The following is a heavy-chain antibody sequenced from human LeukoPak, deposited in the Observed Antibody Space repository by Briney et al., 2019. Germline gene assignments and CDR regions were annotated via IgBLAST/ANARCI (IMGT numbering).Heavy chain of an antibody. CDR3: ARVPYVSGTFDY. D-gene: IGHD3-10*01. CDR1: GFIFSSYV. J-gene: IGHJ4*02. V-gene: IGHV3-30-3*01. CDR2: IPYDGSGE. Sequence: PGGSLRLSCAASGFIFSSYVIHWVRQAPGKGLEWVAVIPYDGSGEYYTDSVKGRFTIYRDNSKNTLYLQMNSLRTEDTAVYYCARVPYVSGTFDYWGQGTLVTVSS.